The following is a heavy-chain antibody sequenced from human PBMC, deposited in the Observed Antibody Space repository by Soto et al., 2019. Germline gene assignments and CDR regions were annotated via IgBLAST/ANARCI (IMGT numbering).Heavy chain of an antibody. CDR2: ISYDGSNK. V-gene: IGHV3-30*18. Sequence: GGSLRLSCAASGFTFSSYGMHWVRQAPGKGLEWVAVISYDGSNKYYADSVKGRFTISRDNSKNTLYLQMNSLRAEDTAVYYCAKVSLPAAMQCYYIDVWGKGTTVTVSS. CDR1: GFTFSSYG. J-gene: IGHJ6*03. D-gene: IGHD2-2*01. CDR3: AKVSLPAAMQCYYIDV.